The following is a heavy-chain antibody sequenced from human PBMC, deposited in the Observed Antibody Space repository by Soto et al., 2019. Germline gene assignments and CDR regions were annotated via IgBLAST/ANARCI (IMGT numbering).Heavy chain of an antibody. CDR1: GHSISSGYY. D-gene: IGHD3-9*01. CDR3: VRGIDDILTGPYYYYGMDV. V-gene: IGHV4-38-2*01. Sequence: LSLTCAVSGHSISSGYYWGWIRQPPGKGLEWIGSIYHSGSTYYNPSLKSRVTISVDTSKNQFSLKLSSVTAADTAVYYCVRGIDDILTGPYYYYGMDVWGQGTTVTVSS. J-gene: IGHJ6*02. CDR2: IYHSGST.